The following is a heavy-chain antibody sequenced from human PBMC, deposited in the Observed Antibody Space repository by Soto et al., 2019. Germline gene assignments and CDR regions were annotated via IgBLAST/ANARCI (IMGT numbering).Heavy chain of an antibody. D-gene: IGHD3-9*01. V-gene: IGHV3-23*01. Sequence: EVQLLESGGGLVQPGGSLRLSCAASGFTFSSHAMSWVRQAPGKGLEWVSGTSANGGSTYYTDPVKGRFTISRDNAKNTLHLQMNSLRAEDTAVYYCAKAISTSRTLLDYWGQGTLVTVSS. CDR3: AKAISTSRTLLDY. CDR2: TSANGGST. J-gene: IGHJ4*02. CDR1: GFTFSSHA.